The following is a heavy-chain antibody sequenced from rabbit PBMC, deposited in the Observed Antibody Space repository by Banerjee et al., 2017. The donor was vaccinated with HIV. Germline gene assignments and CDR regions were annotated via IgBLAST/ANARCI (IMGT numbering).Heavy chain of an antibody. D-gene: IGHD4-2*01. CDR1: GFSFSSGDD. CDR2: IYVGSSGAT. V-gene: IGHV1S45*01. CDR3: ARDYAGSGYGDIYFDL. J-gene: IGHJ4*01. Sequence: QEQLGESGGGLVKPGASLTLTCKASGFSFSSGDDMCWVRQAPGKGLEWIACIYVGSSGATYYASWAKGRFTISKTSSTTVTLQMTSLTAADMATYFCARDYAGSGYGDIYFDLWGPGTLVTVS.